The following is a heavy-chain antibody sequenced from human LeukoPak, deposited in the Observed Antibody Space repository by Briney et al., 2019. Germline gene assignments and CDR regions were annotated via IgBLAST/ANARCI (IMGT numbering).Heavy chain of an antibody. CDR3: ARGPPGTRKAPIAY. CDR1: GGSFSYYY. D-gene: IGHD1-1*01. V-gene: IGHV4-34*01. CDR2: IKHRGNT. Sequence: PSETLSLTCAVYGGSFSYYYWNWIRQPPGKGLEWSGEIKHRGNTNYNPSLKSRVTISVDTSKNQFYLNLNSVTAEDTALFYFARGPPGTRKAPIAYWGQGTLVTVSS. J-gene: IGHJ4*02.